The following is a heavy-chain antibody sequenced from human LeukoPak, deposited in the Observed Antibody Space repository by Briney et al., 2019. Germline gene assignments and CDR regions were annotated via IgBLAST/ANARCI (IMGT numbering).Heavy chain of an antibody. D-gene: IGHD2-21*02. J-gene: IGHJ4*02. Sequence: ASVKVSCKASGYTFTSYGISWVRQAPGQGLEWMGWISAYNGNTNYAQKLQGRVTMTTDTSTSTAYMELRSLRSDDTAVYYCARDAPLAYCGGDCYSGIDYWGQGTLVTVSS. CDR2: ISAYNGNT. CDR3: ARDAPLAYCGGDCYSGIDY. V-gene: IGHV1-18*01. CDR1: GYTFTSYG.